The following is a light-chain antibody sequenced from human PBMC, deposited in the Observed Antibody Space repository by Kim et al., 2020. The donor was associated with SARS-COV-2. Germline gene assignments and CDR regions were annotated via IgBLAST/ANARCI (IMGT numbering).Light chain of an antibody. Sequence: DIQMTQSPSTLSASVGDRVTITCRASQSISSWLAWYQQKPGEAPKVLISEASSLESGVPPRFSGSGSGTEFTLTISSLQPDDSATYYCHHYDRHSHTFGGGTKVDIK. CDR3: HHYDRHSHT. J-gene: IGKJ4*01. CDR2: EAS. V-gene: IGKV1-5*01. CDR1: QSISSW.